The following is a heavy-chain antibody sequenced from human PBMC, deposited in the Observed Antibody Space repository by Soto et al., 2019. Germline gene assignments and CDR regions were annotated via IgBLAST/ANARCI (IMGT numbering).Heavy chain of an antibody. J-gene: IGHJ4*02. CDR3: ARKATVTTCFDY. D-gene: IGHD4-17*01. Sequence: QVQLQESGPGLVKPSQTLSLTCTVSGGSISSGGYYWSWIRQHPGKGLEWIGYIYYSGSTYYNPSHKSRVTISVDTSKTQFSLTLSSVTAADTAVYYCARKATVTTCFDYWGQGTLVTVSS. V-gene: IGHV4-31*03. CDR2: IYYSGST. CDR1: GGSISSGGYY.